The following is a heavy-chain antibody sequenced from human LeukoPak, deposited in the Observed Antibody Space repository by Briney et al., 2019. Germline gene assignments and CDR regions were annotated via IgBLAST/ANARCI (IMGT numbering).Heavy chain of an antibody. Sequence: SETLSPTCTVSGGSISSGTYHWSWIRQPAGKGLEWIGRIDTSGGTKYNPSLESRVTMTVDTSKNQFSLRLSSVTAADTAVYYCARILAASDTGAYHWFDPWGQGTLVTVSS. CDR1: GGSISSGTYH. CDR3: ARILAASDTGAYHWFDP. J-gene: IGHJ5*02. V-gene: IGHV4-61*02. D-gene: IGHD6-25*01. CDR2: IDTSGGT.